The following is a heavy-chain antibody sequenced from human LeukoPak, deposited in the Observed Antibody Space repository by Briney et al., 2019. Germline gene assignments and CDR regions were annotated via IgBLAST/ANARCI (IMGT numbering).Heavy chain of an antibody. V-gene: IGHV1-69-2*01. D-gene: IGHD3-3*01. CDR2: VDPEDGET. CDR1: GYTFTDYY. Sequence: ASVKISCKVSGYTFTDYYMHWVQQASGKGLEWMGLVDPEDGETIYAEKFQGRVTITADTSTDTAYMELSSLRSEDTAVYYCATGPYDFWSVKRGGFYYWGQGTLVTVSS. CDR3: ATGPYDFWSVKRGGFYY. J-gene: IGHJ4*02.